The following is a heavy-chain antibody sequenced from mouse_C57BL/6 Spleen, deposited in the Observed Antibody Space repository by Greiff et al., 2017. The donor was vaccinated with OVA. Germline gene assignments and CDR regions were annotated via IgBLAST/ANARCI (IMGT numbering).Heavy chain of an antibody. V-gene: IGHV5-6*01. CDR3: ARDVYDYDGGYAMDY. J-gene: IGHJ4*01. Sequence: EVHLVESGGDLVKPGGSLKLSCAASGFTFSSYGMSWVRQTPEKRLEGVATISSGGSYTDYPDSVKGRFTISRDNAKNTLYLQMSSLKSEDTAMYYCARDVYDYDGGYAMDYWGQGTSVTVSS. CDR1: GFTFSSYG. D-gene: IGHD2-4*01. CDR2: ISSGGSYT.